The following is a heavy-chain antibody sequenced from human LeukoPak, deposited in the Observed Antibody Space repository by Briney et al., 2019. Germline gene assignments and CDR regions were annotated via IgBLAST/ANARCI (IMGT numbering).Heavy chain of an antibody. V-gene: IGHV4-61*08. D-gene: IGHD5-18*01. J-gene: IGHJ4*02. Sequence: PSETLSLTCTVSGDSISSGGYYWSWIRQHPGKGLEWIGYIYYSGSTNYNPSLKSRVTISVDTSKNQFSLKLSSVTAADTAVYYCASLYSYGYFDYWGQGTLVTVSS. CDR2: IYYSGST. CDR3: ASLYSYGYFDY. CDR1: GDSISSGGYY.